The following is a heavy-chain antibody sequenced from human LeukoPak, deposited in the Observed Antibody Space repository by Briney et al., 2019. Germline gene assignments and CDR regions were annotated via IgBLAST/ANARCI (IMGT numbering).Heavy chain of an antibody. J-gene: IGHJ1*01. Sequence: ASVKVSCKVSGYTLTELSMHWVRQAPGKGLEWMGGFDPEDGETIYAQKFQGRVTMTEDTSTDTAYMELSSLRAEDTAVYYCAREGLSSSWYAKYFQHWGQGTLVTVSS. D-gene: IGHD6-13*01. CDR3: AREGLSSSWYAKYFQH. CDR1: GYTLTELS. CDR2: FDPEDGET. V-gene: IGHV1-24*01.